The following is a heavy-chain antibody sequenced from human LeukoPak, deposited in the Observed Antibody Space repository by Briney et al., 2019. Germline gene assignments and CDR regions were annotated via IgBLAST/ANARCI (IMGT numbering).Heavy chain of an antibody. CDR1: GGSISSSSYY. Sequence: SETLSLTCTVSGGSISSSSYYWGWIRQPPGKGLEWIGSIYYSGSTYYNPSLKSRVTISVDRSKNQFSLKLSSVTAADTAVYYCAREDLFRASYAFDIWGQGTMVTVSS. J-gene: IGHJ3*02. CDR2: IYYSGST. D-gene: IGHD1-26*01. CDR3: AREDLFRASYAFDI. V-gene: IGHV4-39*07.